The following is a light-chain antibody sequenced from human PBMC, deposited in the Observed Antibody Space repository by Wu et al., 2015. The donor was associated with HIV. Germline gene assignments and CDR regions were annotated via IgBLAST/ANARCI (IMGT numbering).Light chain of an antibody. CDR3: QQYVSSPT. V-gene: IGKV3-20*01. CDR2: ATS. Sequence: EIVLTQSPDTLSLSPGERATLSCRANQSVSTFFGWYQQKPGQAPRLLIYATSNRATGIPDRISGSGSGTLFTLTLSRLEPEDSAVYFCQQYVSSPTFGQGTRLEIK. CDR1: QSVSTF. J-gene: IGKJ5*01.